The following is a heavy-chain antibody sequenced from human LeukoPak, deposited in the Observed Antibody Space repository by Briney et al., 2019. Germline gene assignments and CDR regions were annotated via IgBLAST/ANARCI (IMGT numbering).Heavy chain of an antibody. CDR3: ASTKEEYDSWSGYYFS. D-gene: IGHD3-3*01. CDR2: ISSSSSYI. CDR1: GFTFSSYS. V-gene: IGHV3-21*01. J-gene: IGHJ5*02. Sequence: GGSLRLSCAASGFTFSSYSMNWVRQAPGKGLEWVSSISSSSSYIYYADSVKGRFTISRDNAKNSLYLQMNSLRAEDTAVYYCASTKEEYDSWSGYYFSWGQGTLVTVSS.